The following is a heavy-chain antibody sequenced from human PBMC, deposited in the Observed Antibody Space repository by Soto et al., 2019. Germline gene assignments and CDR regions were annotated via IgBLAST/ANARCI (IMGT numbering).Heavy chain of an antibody. V-gene: IGHV1-24*01. D-gene: IGHD6-19*01. Sequence: ASVKVSCKVSGYTLTELSMHWVRQAPGKGLEWMGGFDPEDGEIMYAQSFQGRLTLTQDTSTDTAYMELSNLRSGDTAVYFCATDEEQWMTPLGFWGQGTLVTVSS. CDR1: GYTLTELS. J-gene: IGHJ4*02. CDR2: FDPEDGEI. CDR3: ATDEEQWMTPLGF.